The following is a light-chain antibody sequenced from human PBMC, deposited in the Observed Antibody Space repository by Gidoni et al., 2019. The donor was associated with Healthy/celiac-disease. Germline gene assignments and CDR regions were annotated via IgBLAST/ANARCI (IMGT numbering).Light chain of an antibody. V-gene: IGKV4-1*01. CDR3: QQYYSTPLT. Sequence: DIVMTQSPDSPAVSLGERATNTCKSSQSVLYSSNNKNYLAWYQQKPGQPPKLLIYWASTRESGVPDRFSGSGSGTDFTLTISSLQAEDVAVYYCQQYYSTPLTFGGGTKVEIK. CDR2: WAS. CDR1: QSVLYSSNNKNY. J-gene: IGKJ4*01.